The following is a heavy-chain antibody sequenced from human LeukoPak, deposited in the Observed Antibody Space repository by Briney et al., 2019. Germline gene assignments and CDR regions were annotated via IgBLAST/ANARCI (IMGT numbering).Heavy chain of an antibody. V-gene: IGHV3-23*01. Sequence: GGSLRLSCAASAFTFSIYAMSWVRQAAGKGLGWVSTISGSGGSTHYADSVKGRFTISRDNSKNKLYLQMNSLRADDTAVYYCVRRYSYGWFDPWGQGTLVTVSS. CDR1: AFTFSIYA. D-gene: IGHD5-18*01. CDR3: VRRYSYGWFDP. J-gene: IGHJ5*02. CDR2: ISGSGGST.